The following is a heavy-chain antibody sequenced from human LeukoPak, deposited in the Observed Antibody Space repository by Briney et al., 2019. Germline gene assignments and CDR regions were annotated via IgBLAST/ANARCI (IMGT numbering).Heavy chain of an antibody. V-gene: IGHV3-30*18. CDR3: AKGDYDILTGYYDY. J-gene: IGHJ4*02. Sequence: PGRSLRLSCAASGFTFSSYGMHWVRQAPGKGLEWVAVISYDGSNKYYADSVKVRFTISRDNSKNTLYLQMISLRAEDTAVYYCAKGDYDILTGYYDYWGQGTLVTVSS. D-gene: IGHD3-9*01. CDR2: ISYDGSNK. CDR1: GFTFSSYG.